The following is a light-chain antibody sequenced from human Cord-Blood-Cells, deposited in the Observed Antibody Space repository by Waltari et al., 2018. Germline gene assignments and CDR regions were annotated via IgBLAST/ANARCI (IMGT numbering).Light chain of an antibody. CDR2: DAS. Sequence: AIQLTQSPSSLSASVGDRVTITCRASQGISSALAGYQQKPGKAPKLLIYDASSLESGVPSRFSGSASGTDFTLTISSLQPEDFATYYCQQFNSYPLTFGGGTKVEIK. CDR3: QQFNSYPLT. J-gene: IGKJ4*01. V-gene: IGKV1-13*02. CDR1: QGISSA.